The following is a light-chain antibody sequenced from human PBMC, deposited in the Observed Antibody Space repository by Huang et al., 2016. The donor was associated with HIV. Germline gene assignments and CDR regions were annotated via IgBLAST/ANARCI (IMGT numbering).Light chain of an antibody. CDR3: LQTNSFPYT. CDR1: QGIDSW. Sequence: DIQMTQSPSSVTASVGDRVTITCRASQGIDSWLAWYQQRPGKAPKVRIYAASSVQGGVLSRFSGSGSGTDFSLTINTLQPEDFATYYCLQTNSFPYTFGQGTNLEI. J-gene: IGKJ2*01. CDR2: AAS. V-gene: IGKV1D-12*01.